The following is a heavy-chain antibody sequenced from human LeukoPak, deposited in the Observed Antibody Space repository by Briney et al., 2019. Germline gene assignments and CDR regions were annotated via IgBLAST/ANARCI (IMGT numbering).Heavy chain of an antibody. CDR3: ARDLRSRGNLYAFDI. V-gene: IGHV3-53*01. CDR1: GFTVSSNY. CDR2: IYSGGDT. J-gene: IGHJ3*02. Sequence: QAGGSLRLSCAASGFTVSSNYMSWVRQAPGKGLEWVSVIYSGGDTYYTDSVKGRFTISRDNSKNTLYLQMNSLRVEDTAVYYCARDLRSRGNLYAFDIWGQGTMVTVSS. D-gene: IGHD3-3*01.